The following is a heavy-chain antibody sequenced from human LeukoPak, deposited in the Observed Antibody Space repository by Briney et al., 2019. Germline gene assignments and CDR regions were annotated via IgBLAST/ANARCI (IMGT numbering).Heavy chain of an antibody. V-gene: IGHV1-46*01. D-gene: IGHD3-22*01. J-gene: IGHJ4*02. CDR1: GYTFISYY. CDR3: ARDLTHRRNYDNSGYQIVPAF. CDR2: INPSGGST. Sequence: ASVKVSCKASGYTFISYYMHWVRQAPGQGLEWMGIINPSGGSTSYAQKFQGRVTMTRDTSTSTVYMELSSLRSEDTAVYYCARDLTHRRNYDNSGYQIVPAFWGQGTLVTVSS.